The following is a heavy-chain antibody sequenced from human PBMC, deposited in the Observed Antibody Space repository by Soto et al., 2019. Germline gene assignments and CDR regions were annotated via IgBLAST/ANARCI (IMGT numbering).Heavy chain of an antibody. D-gene: IGHD3-22*01. CDR3: ARDLYSRGFFDY. CDR2: ISSSSSYI. Sequence: EVQLVESGGGLVKPGGSLRLSCAASGFTFSSYSMNWVRQAPGKGLEWVSSISSSSSYIYYADSVKGRFTISRDNAKNSLYLQMNSMRAEDTDVYYCARDLYSRGFFDYWGQGTLVTVSS. CDR1: GFTFSSYS. J-gene: IGHJ4*02. V-gene: IGHV3-21*01.